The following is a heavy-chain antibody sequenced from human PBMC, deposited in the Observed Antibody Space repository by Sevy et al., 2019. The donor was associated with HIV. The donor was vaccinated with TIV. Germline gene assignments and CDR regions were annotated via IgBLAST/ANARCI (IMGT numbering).Heavy chain of an antibody. Sequence: ASLKVSCKASGGTFSSYAISWVRQAPGQGLEWMGGIIPIFGTANYAQKFQGRVTITADESTSTAYMELSSLRSEDTAVYYCARERYGSGSYPWFDPWGQGTLVTVSS. CDR1: GGTFSSYA. D-gene: IGHD3-10*01. V-gene: IGHV1-69*13. CDR3: ARERYGSGSYPWFDP. J-gene: IGHJ5*02. CDR2: IIPIFGTA.